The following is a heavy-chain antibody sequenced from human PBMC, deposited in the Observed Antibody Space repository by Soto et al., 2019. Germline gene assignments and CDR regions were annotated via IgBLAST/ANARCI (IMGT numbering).Heavy chain of an antibody. D-gene: IGHD1-26*01. V-gene: IGHV3-30*18. CDR3: AKQVIPHTSGFDS. CDR1: GFTFSNYG. Sequence: QVQLVESGGGVVQPGRSLRLSCAASGFTFSNYGIHWVRQAPGKGLEWVAVISYDGSNKYFADSVKGRFTISRDNSQNPLWLQMNSLRAEDTAVYHCAKQVIPHTSGFDSWGQGTMVTVSS. J-gene: IGHJ3*02. CDR2: ISYDGSNK.